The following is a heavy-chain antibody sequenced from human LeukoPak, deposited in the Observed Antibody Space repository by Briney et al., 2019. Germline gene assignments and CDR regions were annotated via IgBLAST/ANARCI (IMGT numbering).Heavy chain of an antibody. CDR1: GFTFSSSA. Sequence: GGSLRLSCAASGFTFSSSAMHWVRQAPGKGLEWVAVISYDGSNKYYADSVRGRFTISRDNSKNTLYLQMNSLRAEDTAVYYCAELGITMIGGVWGKGTTVTISS. CDR2: ISYDGSNK. CDR3: AELGITMIGGV. D-gene: IGHD3-10*02. J-gene: IGHJ6*04. V-gene: IGHV3-30*04.